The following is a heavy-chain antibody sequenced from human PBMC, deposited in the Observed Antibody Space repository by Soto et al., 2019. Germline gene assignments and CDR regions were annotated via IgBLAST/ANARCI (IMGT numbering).Heavy chain of an antibody. J-gene: IGHJ4*02. D-gene: IGHD3-16*01. V-gene: IGHV3-23*01. CDR3: AKAYFVWSSEQPYYFDY. Sequence: EVQLLDSGGGLVQHGGSLRLSCAASGFTFSNYAMTWVRQGPGKGLDWVSGISGSGGRSYYADSVRGRFTISRDNSKSTLYLHMNSLRAEDTAVYYCAKAYFVWSSEQPYYFDYWGQGTLVTVSS. CDR2: ISGSGGRS. CDR1: GFTFSNYA.